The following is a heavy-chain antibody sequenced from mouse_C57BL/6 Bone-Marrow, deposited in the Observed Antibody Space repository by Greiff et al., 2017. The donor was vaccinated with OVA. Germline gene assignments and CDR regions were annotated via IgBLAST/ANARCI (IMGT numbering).Heavy chain of an antibody. CDR1: GYTFTSSW. V-gene: IGHV1-64*01. CDR3: ARGYITTVVATPFAY. Sequence: QVQLQQPGAELVKPGASVKLSCKASGYTFTSSWMHWVKQRPGQGLEWIVMIHPNRGSTNYNEKFKSKATLPVDKSSSTAYMQLNSLTSEDSAVYYCARGYITTVVATPFAYWGQGTLVTVSA. CDR2: IHPNRGST. J-gene: IGHJ3*01. D-gene: IGHD1-1*01.